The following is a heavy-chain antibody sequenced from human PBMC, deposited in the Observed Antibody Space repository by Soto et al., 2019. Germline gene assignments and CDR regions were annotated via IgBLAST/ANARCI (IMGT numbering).Heavy chain of an antibody. J-gene: IGHJ4*02. D-gene: IGHD4-17*01. Sequence: QITLKESGPTLVKPTQTLTLTCTFSGFSLSTSGVGVGWIRQPPGKALEWLALIYWDDDKRYSPSLKSRLTITNHTSKNHVVLTITNMHPVDTATYYCPHRPYVCYGFDFHYWRQGTLVTVSS. CDR3: PHRPYVCYGFDFHY. V-gene: IGHV2-5*02. CDR1: GFSLSTSGVG. CDR2: IYWDDDK.